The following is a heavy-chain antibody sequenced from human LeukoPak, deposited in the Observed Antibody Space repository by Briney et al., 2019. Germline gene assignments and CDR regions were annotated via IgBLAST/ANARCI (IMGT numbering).Heavy chain of an antibody. D-gene: IGHD6-19*01. Sequence: SETLSLTCSISAGSISSYYWSWIRQPPGKGLEWIGYIYYSGNIIYNTSLKSRVSISVYTYKNQFSLKLNSVTAADTAVYYCARHSHPPRPRAVAGTYFDYWGQGTLVTVSS. CDR1: AGSISSYY. CDR2: IYYSGNI. V-gene: IGHV4-59*08. J-gene: IGHJ4*02. CDR3: ARHSHPPRPRAVAGTYFDY.